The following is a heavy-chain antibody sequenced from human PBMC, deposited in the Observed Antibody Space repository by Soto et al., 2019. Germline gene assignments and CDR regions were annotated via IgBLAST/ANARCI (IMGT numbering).Heavy chain of an antibody. CDR1: GYTFTSYD. D-gene: IGHD3-10*01. V-gene: IGHV1-18*01. CDR2: ISAYNGNT. CDR3: ARDSGIGVYYGSGSHNWFDP. J-gene: IGHJ5*02. Sequence: ASVKVSCKASGYTFTSYDINWVRQATGQGLEWMGWISAYNGNTNYAQKLQGRVTMTTDTSTSTAYMELRSLRSDDTAVYYCARDSGIGVYYGSGSHNWFDPWGQGTLVTVS.